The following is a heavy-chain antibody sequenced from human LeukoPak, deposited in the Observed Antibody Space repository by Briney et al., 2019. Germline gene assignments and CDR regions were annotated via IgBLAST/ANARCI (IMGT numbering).Heavy chain of an antibody. CDR2: IWYDGSNK. CDR3: ARGGVGSGLTVNDY. CDR1: GFTFSSND. Sequence: PGGSLRLSGAALGFTFSSNDMHWVRQAPGKGLEWVAVIWYDGSNKYYADSVKGRFTISRDNSKNTLYLQMNSLRAVDTAVYYCARGGVGSGLTVNDYWGQGTLVTVSS. J-gene: IGHJ4*02. V-gene: IGHV3-33*01. D-gene: IGHD6-19*01.